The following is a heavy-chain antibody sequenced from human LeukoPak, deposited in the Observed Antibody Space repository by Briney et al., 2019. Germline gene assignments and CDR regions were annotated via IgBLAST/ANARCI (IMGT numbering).Heavy chain of an antibody. J-gene: IGHJ4*02. V-gene: IGHV3-15*01. CDR3: TLVADYYDSSGSPSYFDY. Sequence: GGSLRLSCAASGFTFSNAWMSWVRQAPGKGLEWVGRIKSKTDGGTTDYAAPVKGRFTISRDDSKNTLYLQMNSLKTEDTAVYYCTLVADYYDSSGSPSYFDYWGQGTLVTVSS. CDR1: GFTFSNAW. CDR2: IKSKTDGGTT. D-gene: IGHD3-22*01.